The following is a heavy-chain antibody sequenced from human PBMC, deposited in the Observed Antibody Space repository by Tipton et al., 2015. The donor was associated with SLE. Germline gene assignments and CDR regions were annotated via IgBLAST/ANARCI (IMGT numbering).Heavy chain of an antibody. V-gene: IGHV4-31*03. Sequence: LRLSCTVSGGSISSGGYYWTWIRQLPGKGLEWIGYIYNSGSAHYNASLKSRLTISVDTSKNQFSLTLSSVTAADTAVYYCASLGDRGGVVTWGQGTLVTVSS. CDR1: GGSISSGGYY. CDR2: IYNSGSA. CDR3: ASLGDRGGVVT. D-gene: IGHD3-3*01. J-gene: IGHJ4*02.